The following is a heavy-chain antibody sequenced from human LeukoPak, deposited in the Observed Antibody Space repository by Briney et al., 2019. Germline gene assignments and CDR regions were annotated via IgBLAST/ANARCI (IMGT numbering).Heavy chain of an antibody. Sequence: SETLSLTCTVSGGSISSYYWSWIRQPPGKGLEWIGYIYYSGSTNYNPSLKSRVTISVDTSKNQFSLKLSSVTAADTAVYYCARARRSIAARYYFDYWGQGTLVTVSS. J-gene: IGHJ4*02. CDR1: GGSISSYY. D-gene: IGHD6-6*01. CDR3: ARARRSIAARYYFDY. V-gene: IGHV4-59*12. CDR2: IYYSGST.